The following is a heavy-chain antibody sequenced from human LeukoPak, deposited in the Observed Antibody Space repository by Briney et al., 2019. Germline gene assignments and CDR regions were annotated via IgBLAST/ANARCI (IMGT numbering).Heavy chain of an antibody. Sequence: SETLSLTCAVYGGSFSDYYWNWIRQPPGKGLEWIGSIYHSGSTYYNPSLKSRVTISVDTSKNQFSLKLSSVTAADTAVYYCARVGGYCSGGSCYQIYYYYMDVWGKGTTVTVSS. CDR1: GGSFSDYY. D-gene: IGHD2-15*01. J-gene: IGHJ6*03. CDR3: ARVGGYCSGGSCYQIYYYYMDV. V-gene: IGHV4-34*01. CDR2: IYHSGST.